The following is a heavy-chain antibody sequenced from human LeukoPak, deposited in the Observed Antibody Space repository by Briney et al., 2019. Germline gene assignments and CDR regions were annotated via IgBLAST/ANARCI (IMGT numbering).Heavy chain of an antibody. J-gene: IGHJ4*02. V-gene: IGHV3-74*01. Sequence: PGGSLRLSCAASGFTFRSYWMHWVRQAPGKGLVWVSRINSDGSSTSYADSVKGRFTISRDNAKNTLYLQMNSLRAEDTAVYYCARGEYLGYCSGGSCPPAGYWGQGTLVTVSS. CDR3: ARGEYLGYCSGGSCPPAGY. CDR1: GFTFRSYW. D-gene: IGHD2-15*01. CDR2: INSDGSST.